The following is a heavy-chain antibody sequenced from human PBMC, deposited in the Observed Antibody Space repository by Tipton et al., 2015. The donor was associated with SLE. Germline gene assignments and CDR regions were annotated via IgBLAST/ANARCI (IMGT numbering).Heavy chain of an antibody. D-gene: IGHD3-3*01. CDR1: GFTFNSYG. V-gene: IGHV3-33*01. Sequence: QLVQSGGGVVQPGRSLRLSCAASGFTFNSYGMHWVRQAPGKGLEWVAFISYDGVKKYYADSVKGRFTISKDKSKNTLYLQMNSLRAEETAVYYCAREAYYDFWRGYSQAYLDYWGQGTLVIVSA. J-gene: IGHJ4*02. CDR3: AREAYYDFWRGYSQAYLDY. CDR2: ISYDGVKK.